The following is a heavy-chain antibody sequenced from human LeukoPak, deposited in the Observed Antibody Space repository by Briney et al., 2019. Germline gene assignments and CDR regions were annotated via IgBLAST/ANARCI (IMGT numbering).Heavy chain of an antibody. CDR3: ARLSTVDFWSPFDY. CDR1: GFTFRNYW. CDR2: IRQDGSEK. Sequence: GGSLRLSCAASGFTFRNYWMSWVRQAPGKGLEWVANIRQDGSEKNYVDSVKGRFTISRDDTKTSLYLQMNSLRAEDTALYYCARLSTVDFWSPFDYWGQGTLVTVSS. J-gene: IGHJ4*02. V-gene: IGHV3-7*05. D-gene: IGHD3-3*01.